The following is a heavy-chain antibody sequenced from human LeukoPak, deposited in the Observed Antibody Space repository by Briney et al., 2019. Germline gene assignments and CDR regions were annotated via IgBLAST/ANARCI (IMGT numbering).Heavy chain of an antibody. CDR1: GFTSSSYG. V-gene: IGHV3-30*02. Sequence: GGSLRLSCAASGFTSSSYGMHWVRQAPGKGLEWVAFIRYDGSNKYYADSVKGRFTISRDNSKNTLYLQMNSLRAEDTAVYYCAKRAGDTHHYYYYMDVWGKGTTVTVSS. CDR3: AKRAGDTHHYYYYMDV. CDR2: IRYDGSNK. J-gene: IGHJ6*03. D-gene: IGHD3-16*01.